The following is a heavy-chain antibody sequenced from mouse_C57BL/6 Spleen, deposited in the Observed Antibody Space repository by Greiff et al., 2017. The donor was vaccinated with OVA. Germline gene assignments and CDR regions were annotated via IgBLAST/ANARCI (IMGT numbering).Heavy chain of an antibody. D-gene: IGHD1-1*01. Sequence: EVHLVESGGGLVKPGGSLKLSCAASGFTFSSYTMSWVRQTPEKRLEWVATISGGGGNTYYPASVKGRFTISRDNAKNTLYLQMSSLRSEDTALYYCARPPLYYGSSYPAWFAYWGQGTLVTVSA. V-gene: IGHV5-9*01. CDR1: GFTFSSYT. J-gene: IGHJ3*01. CDR3: ARPPLYYGSSYPAWFAY. CDR2: ISGGGGNT.